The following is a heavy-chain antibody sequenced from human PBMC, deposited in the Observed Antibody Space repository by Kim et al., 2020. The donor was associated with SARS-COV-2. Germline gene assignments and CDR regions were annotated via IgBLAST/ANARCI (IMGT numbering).Heavy chain of an antibody. CDR1: GFTFSSCA. D-gene: IGHD3-9*01. Sequence: GGSLRLSCAASGFTFSSCAMHWVRQAPGKGLEWVAVISYDGSNKNYADSVKGRFTISRDNSKNTLYLQMNSLRAEDTAVYYCARDHRSLVGVFTFPYF. V-gene: IGHV3-30-3*01. CDR3: ARDHRSLVGVFTFPYF. CDR2: ISYDGSNK. J-gene: IGHJ4*01.